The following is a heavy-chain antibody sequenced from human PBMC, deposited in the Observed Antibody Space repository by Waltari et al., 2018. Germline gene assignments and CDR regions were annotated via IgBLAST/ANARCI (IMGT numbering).Heavy chain of an antibody. Sequence: QLQLQESGPGLVKPSETLSLTCTVSGGSISSSSYYWGWIRQPPGKGLGWIGSIYYSGSTYYNPSLKSRVTISVDTSKNQFSLKLSSVTAADTAVYYCARLDSGYDFFGSYYYGMDVWGQGTTVTVSS. CDR1: GGSISSSSYY. V-gene: IGHV4-39*07. D-gene: IGHD5-12*01. J-gene: IGHJ6*02. CDR2: IYYSGST. CDR3: ARLDSGYDFFGSYYYGMDV.